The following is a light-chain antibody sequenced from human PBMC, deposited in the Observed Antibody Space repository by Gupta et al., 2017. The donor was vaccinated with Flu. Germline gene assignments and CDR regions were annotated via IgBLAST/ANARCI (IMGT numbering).Light chain of an antibody. J-gene: IGKJ4*01. CDR2: AAS. Sequence: MTQSPSSLSASVGDRVTITCRASQTISSYLNWYQQKPGKAPKLLIYAASSLQSGVPSRFSGSGSGTDFTLTISSLQPEDFATYYCQQNYSSPPITFGGGTKVEIK. CDR1: QTISSY. V-gene: IGKV1-39*01. CDR3: QQNYSSPPIT.